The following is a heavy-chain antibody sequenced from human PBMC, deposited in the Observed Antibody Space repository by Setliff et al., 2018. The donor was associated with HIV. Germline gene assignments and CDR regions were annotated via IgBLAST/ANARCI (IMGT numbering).Heavy chain of an antibody. Sequence: SVKVSCKASGGTFNTHAFSWVRQAPGQGLEWMGGIIPVRGLANYARNFEGRVTITADTSTNTAYLEVVSLRSEDTAIYYCARHYFDSNSYYRPPFDSWGQGTPVTVSS. CDR3: ARHYFDSNSYYRPPFDS. CDR1: GGTFNTHA. J-gene: IGHJ5*01. V-gene: IGHV1-69*10. D-gene: IGHD3-22*01. CDR2: IIPVRGLA.